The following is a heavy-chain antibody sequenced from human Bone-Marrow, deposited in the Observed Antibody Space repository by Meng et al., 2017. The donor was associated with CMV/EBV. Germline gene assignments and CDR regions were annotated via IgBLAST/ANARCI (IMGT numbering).Heavy chain of an antibody. J-gene: IGHJ4*02. CDR2: ISSSSSYI. CDR1: GFTFSSYS. V-gene: IGHV3-21*01. CDR3: ARPYPGGGWVPGY. Sequence: GESLKISCAASGFTFSSYSMNWVRQAPGKGLEWVSSISSSSSYIYYADSVKGRFTISRDNAKNSLYLQMNSLRAEDTAVYYCARPYPGGGWVPGYWGQGTLVTVSS. D-gene: IGHD2-15*01.